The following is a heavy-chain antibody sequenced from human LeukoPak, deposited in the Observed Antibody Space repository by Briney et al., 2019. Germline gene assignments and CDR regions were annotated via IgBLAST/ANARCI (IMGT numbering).Heavy chain of an antibody. CDR2: ISYDGSNK. CDR1: GFTFSSNG. J-gene: IGHJ4*02. V-gene: IGHV3-30*18. CDR3: AKDLQNGWSLDY. Sequence: GGSLRLSCAASGFTFSSNGMHWVRQAPGKGLEWVAVISYDGSNKYYADSVKGQFTISRDNSKNTLYLQMNGLRAEDTAVYYCAKDLQNGWSLDYWGQGTLVTVSS. D-gene: IGHD6-19*01.